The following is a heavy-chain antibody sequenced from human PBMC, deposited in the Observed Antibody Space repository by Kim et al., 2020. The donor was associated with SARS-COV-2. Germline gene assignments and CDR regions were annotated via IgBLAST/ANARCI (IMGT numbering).Heavy chain of an antibody. CDR2: IYYSGST. V-gene: IGHV4-39*01. CDR1: GASISSSSYS. J-gene: IGHJ4*02. CDR3: ARLGGTYYQDFDY. Sequence: SETLSLTCTVSGASISSSSYSWGWVRQPPGKGLEWIGSIYYSGSTYYNPSLKSRITISVDTSKNQFSLNLSSVTAADSALYYCARLGGTYYQDFDYWGQGTLVTVSS. D-gene: IGHD1-26*01.